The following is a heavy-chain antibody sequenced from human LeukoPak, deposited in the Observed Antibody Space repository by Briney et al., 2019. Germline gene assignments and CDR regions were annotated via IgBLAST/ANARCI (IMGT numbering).Heavy chain of an antibody. J-gene: IGHJ6*03. CDR3: ARSISYYYYYMDV. CDR1: GYSISSGYY. V-gene: IGHV4-38-2*02. Sequence: PSETLSLTCTVSGYSISSGYYWGWIRQPPGKGLEWIGSLYYSGSTYYNPSLKSRVTISVDTSKNQFSLKLSSVTAADTAVYYCARSISYYYYYMDVWGKGTTVTVSS. CDR2: LYYSGST.